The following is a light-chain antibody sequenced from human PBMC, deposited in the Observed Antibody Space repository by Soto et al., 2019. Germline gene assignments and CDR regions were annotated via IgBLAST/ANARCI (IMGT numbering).Light chain of an antibody. Sequence: EIVLTQSPATLSLSPGERATLSCRASQTVYRYLAWYQQKPGQAPRLLIYDASNRATGIPARFSGSGSGTDFTRTVSSVEPEEIAVYYCQQRSDWPITFGQGTRLEIK. V-gene: IGKV3-11*01. CDR3: QQRSDWPIT. CDR2: DAS. CDR1: QTVYRY. J-gene: IGKJ5*01.